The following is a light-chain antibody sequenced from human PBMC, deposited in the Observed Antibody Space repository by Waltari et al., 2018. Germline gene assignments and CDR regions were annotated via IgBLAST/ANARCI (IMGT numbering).Light chain of an antibody. J-gene: IGKJ1*01. V-gene: IGKV1-39*01. CDR1: QSISSY. CDR3: QLP. Sequence: DIQMTQSPSSLSASVGDRVTITCRASQSISSYLNWYQQKPGKAPKLLIYAASRLQSGVPSRFSGSGSGTDFTLTISSLQPEDVATYYCQLPFGQGTKVEIK. CDR2: AAS.